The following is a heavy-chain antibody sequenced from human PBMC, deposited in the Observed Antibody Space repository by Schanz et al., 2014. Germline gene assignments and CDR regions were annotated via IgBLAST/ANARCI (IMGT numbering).Heavy chain of an antibody. CDR3: ATGPHIVVAFDY. CDR1: GFIFGSSV. D-gene: IGHD2-21*01. J-gene: IGHJ4*02. V-gene: IGHV3-48*03. CDR2: IRSSSTPI. Sequence: EVQLLESGGGLIQPGGSLRLSCAASGFIFGSSVMAWVRQAPGKGPEWVSYIRSSSTPIYYADSVKGRFTISRDNAKNTLYLQMNTLRAEDTAVYYCATGPHIVVAFDYWGQGTLVTVSS.